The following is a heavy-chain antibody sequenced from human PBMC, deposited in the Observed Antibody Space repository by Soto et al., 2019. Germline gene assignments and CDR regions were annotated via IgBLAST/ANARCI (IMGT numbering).Heavy chain of an antibody. D-gene: IGHD5-18*01. CDR1: GGSISSYY. J-gene: IGHJ5*02. CDR3: ARDPPNRVHVDTAMVIDNWFDP. Sequence: SETLSLTCTVSGGSISSYYWSWIRQPPGKGLEWIGYIYYSGSTNYNPSLKSRVTISVDTSKNQFSLKLSSVTAADTAVYYCARDPPNRVHVDTAMVIDNWFDPWGQGTLVTVSS. V-gene: IGHV4-59*12. CDR2: IYYSGST.